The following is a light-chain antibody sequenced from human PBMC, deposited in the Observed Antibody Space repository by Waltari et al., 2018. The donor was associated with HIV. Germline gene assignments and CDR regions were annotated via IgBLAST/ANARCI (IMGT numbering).Light chain of an antibody. CDR3: QQSYSTPRT. CDR2: AAS. V-gene: IGKV1-39*01. J-gene: IGKJ1*01. Sequence: DIQMTQSPSSLSASVGDRVTITCRASQNITTYLNWYQQKPGKAPNRLIYAASSLQSGVPSRCSGSGSGTDFTLAISSLQSEDFATYYCQQSYSTPRTFGQGTRVDTK. CDR1: QNITTY.